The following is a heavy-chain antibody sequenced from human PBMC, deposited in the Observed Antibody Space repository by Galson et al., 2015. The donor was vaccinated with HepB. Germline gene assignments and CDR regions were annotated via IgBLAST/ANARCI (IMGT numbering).Heavy chain of an antibody. J-gene: IGHJ6*02. Sequence: SLRLSCAASGFTFSSYSMNWVRQAPGKGLEWVSSISSSSSYIYYADSVKGRFTISRDNAKNSLYLQMNSLRAEDTAVYYCARDSQRWLQSPLNVWGQGTTVTVSS. CDR2: ISSSSSYI. CDR1: GFTFSSYS. CDR3: ARDSQRWLQSPLNV. D-gene: IGHD5-24*01. V-gene: IGHV3-21*01.